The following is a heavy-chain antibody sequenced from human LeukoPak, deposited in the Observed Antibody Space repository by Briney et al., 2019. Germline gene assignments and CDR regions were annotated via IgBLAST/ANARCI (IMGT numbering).Heavy chain of an antibody. CDR2: INHSGST. CDR3: ARAGVRRNTILYYFDY. J-gene: IGHJ4*02. D-gene: IGHD3-9*01. CDR1: GGSFSGYY. V-gene: IGHV4-34*01. Sequence: SETLSLTCAVYGGSFSGYYWSWIRQPPGKGLEWIGEINHSGSTNYNPSLKSRVTISVDTSKNQFSLKLSSVTAADTAVYYCARAGVRRNTILYYFDYWGQGTLVTVSS.